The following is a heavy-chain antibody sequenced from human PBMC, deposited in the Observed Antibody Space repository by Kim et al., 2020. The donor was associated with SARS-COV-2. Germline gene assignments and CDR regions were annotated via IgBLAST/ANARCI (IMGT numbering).Heavy chain of an antibody. J-gene: IGHJ4*02. CDR3: AKDHTRVRGVIIRVMNGIDY. Sequence: GGSLRLSCAASGFTFSSYAMSWVRQAPGKGLEWVSAISGSGGSTYYADSVKGRFTISRDNSKNTLYLQMNSLRAEDTAVYYCAKDHTRVRGVIIRVMNGIDYWGQGTLVTVSS. D-gene: IGHD3-10*01. CDR1: GFTFSSYA. CDR2: ISGSGGST. V-gene: IGHV3-23*01.